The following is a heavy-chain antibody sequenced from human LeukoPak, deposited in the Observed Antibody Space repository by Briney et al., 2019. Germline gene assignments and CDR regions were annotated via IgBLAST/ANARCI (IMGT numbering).Heavy chain of an antibody. Sequence: PGGSLRLSCVASGFTFSGYAMSWVRQAPGQGLEWVSGFGSDGNTHYAESVHGRFAVSRDTSKTTLYLQMNSLRAEDTALYYCARDLHYWVAMVVWGEGGTVSVSS. J-gene: IGHJ6*04. CDR2: FGSDGNT. CDR1: GFTFSGYA. D-gene: IGHD2-15*01. CDR3: ARDLHYWVAMVV. V-gene: IGHV3-23*01.